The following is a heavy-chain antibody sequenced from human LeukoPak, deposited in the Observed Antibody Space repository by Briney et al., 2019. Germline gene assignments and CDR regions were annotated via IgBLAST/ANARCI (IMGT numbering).Heavy chain of an antibody. CDR1: GYMFAVFG. CDR2: IRVHNGDT. V-gene: IGHV1-18*01. Sequence: ASVNVSCKASGYMFAVFGITWVRQAPGQGLEWMGSIRVHNGDTNYAQKFQGRLTMTTDTSATTAYMELRSLKSDDTAVYYCARDRYDVGVAFDFWGQGTMVTVT. D-gene: IGHD3-9*01. J-gene: IGHJ3*01. CDR3: ARDRYDVGVAFDF.